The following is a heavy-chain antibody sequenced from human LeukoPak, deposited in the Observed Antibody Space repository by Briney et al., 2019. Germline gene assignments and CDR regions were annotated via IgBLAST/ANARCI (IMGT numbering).Heavy chain of an antibody. D-gene: IGHD1-26*01. J-gene: IGHJ6*02. CDR3: ARGRSNYCGMDV. CDR1: GGSVSSGSYY. CDR2: IYYSGST. V-gene: IGHV4-61*01. Sequence: PSETLSLTCTVSGGSVSSGSYYWSWIRQPPGKGLEWIGYIYYSGSTNYNPSLKSRVTMSVDTSKNLFSLKVSSVTAADTAVYYCARGRSNYCGMDVWGQGTTVTVSS.